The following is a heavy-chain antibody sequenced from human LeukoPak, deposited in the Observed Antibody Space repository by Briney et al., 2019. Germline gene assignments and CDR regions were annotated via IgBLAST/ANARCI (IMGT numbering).Heavy chain of an antibody. CDR3: ARLAYCGGDCYFSYFDY. V-gene: IGHV3-74*01. Sequence: PGGSLRLSCAASGFTFSSYWMHWVRQAPGKGLVWVSRINSDGSSTSYADSVKGRFTISRDNAKNTLYLQMNSLRAEDTAVYYCARLAYCGGDCYFSYFDYWGQGTLVTVSS. CDR2: INSDGSST. CDR1: GFTFSSYW. D-gene: IGHD2-21*02. J-gene: IGHJ4*02.